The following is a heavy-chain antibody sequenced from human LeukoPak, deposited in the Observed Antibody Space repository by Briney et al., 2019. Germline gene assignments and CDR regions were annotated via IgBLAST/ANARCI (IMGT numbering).Heavy chain of an antibody. CDR2: IYYSGST. CDR1: GGSISSSSYY. V-gene: IGHV4-39*01. CDR3: ASTYDFWSGYYLAGYYFDY. J-gene: IGHJ4*02. D-gene: IGHD3-3*01. Sequence: SETLSLTCTVSGGSISSSSYYWGWIRQPPGKGLEWIGSIYYSGSTYYNPSLKSRVTISVDTSENQFSLKLSSVTAADTAVYYCASTYDFWSGYYLAGYYFDYWGQGTLVTVSS.